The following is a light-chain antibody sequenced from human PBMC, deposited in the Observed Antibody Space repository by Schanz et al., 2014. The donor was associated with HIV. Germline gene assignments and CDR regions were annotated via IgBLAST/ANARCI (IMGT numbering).Light chain of an antibody. CDR3: QKYDSAPRT. CDR1: QSIGNS. V-gene: IGKV1-5*03. J-gene: IGKJ1*01. Sequence: DIQMTQSPSTLSASVGDRVTITCRASQSIGNSLAWYQQKPGRAPKLLIYKASTLEPGVPSTFSGSGSATEFTLTISSLQPDDFATYYCQKYDSAPRTFGQGTKVEIK. CDR2: KAS.